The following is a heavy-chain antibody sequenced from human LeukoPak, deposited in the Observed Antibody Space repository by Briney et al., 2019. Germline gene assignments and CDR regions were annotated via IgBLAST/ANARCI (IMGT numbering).Heavy chain of an antibody. J-gene: IGHJ5*02. CDR3: ARDPRWLTPDCTSTSCYEDYFDP. V-gene: IGHV4-38-2*02. CDR1: GYSISSGYQ. CDR2: IYHSGSA. Sequence: SETLSLTCGVSGYSISSGYQWAWIRQSPGKGLEWIGSIYHSGSAHYNPSLKSRVTISVETSKNQFSLNMYSVTAADTAVYYCARDPRWLTPDCTSTSCYEDYFDPRGQGTLVTVSS. D-gene: IGHD2-2*01.